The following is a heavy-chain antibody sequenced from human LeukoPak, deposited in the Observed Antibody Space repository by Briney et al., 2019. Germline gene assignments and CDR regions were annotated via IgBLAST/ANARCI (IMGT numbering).Heavy chain of an antibody. Sequence: SYISSSSSTIYYADSVKGRFTISRDNAKNSLYLQMNSLRAEDTAVYYCARDFYGDSPGLGYWGQGTLVTVSS. V-gene: IGHV3-48*01. D-gene: IGHD4-17*01. J-gene: IGHJ4*02. CDR2: ISSSSSTI. CDR3: ARDFYGDSPGLGY.